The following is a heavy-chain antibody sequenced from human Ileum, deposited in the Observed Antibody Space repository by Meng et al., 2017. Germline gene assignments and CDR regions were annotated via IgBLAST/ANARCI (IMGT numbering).Heavy chain of an antibody. Sequence: QVHLPEACLGRVVPAETLASPCNASRGSDSSASYYCSSIRQPPGKRLEWIGLIQYIGSRNYTPSLKSRVTMSVDTSKNQVSLRLTSVTAADTAVYYCARFYGSGTFEVHDYWGQGTLVTVSS. V-gene: IGHV4-61*01. J-gene: IGHJ4*02. CDR1: RGSDSSASYY. CDR2: IQYIGSR. D-gene: IGHD3-10*01. CDR3: ARFYGSGTFEVHDY.